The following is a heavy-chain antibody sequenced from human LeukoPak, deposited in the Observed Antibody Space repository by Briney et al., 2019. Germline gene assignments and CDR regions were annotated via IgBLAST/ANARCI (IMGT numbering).Heavy chain of an antibody. CDR3: ARDVGYFYETSGAYYGGWFDP. D-gene: IGHD3-22*01. Sequence: ALVKVSCKASGYTFTSYDINWVRQATGQGLEWMGWMNPNSGNTGYAQKFQGRVTITRNTSISTAYMELSSVTAADTAVYYCARDVGYFYETSGAYYGGWFDPWGQGTLVTVSS. CDR2: MNPNSGNT. V-gene: IGHV1-8*03. J-gene: IGHJ5*02. CDR1: GYTFTSYD.